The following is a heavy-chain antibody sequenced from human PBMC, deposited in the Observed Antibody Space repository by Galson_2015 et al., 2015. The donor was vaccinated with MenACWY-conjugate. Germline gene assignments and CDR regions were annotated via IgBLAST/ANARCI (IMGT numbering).Heavy chain of an antibody. CDR3: TKSRFQWLVDFDY. D-gene: IGHD6-19*01. CDR2: VSGSGAIT. CDR1: GFTFSTYT. V-gene: IGHV3-23*01. Sequence: SLRLSCAASGFTFSTYTMNWVRQAPGKGLEWVSGVSGSGAITYYADSVKGLFTISRDNSKNTLSLQLNSPRAEDTAVYYCTKSRFQWLVDFDYWGQGTQVAVSP. J-gene: IGHJ4*02.